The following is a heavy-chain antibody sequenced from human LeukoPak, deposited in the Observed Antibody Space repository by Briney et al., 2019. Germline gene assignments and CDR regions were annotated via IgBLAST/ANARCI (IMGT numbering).Heavy chain of an antibody. V-gene: IGHV3-48*03. CDR3: ARSVAFDI. CDR1: GFTFSSYE. J-gene: IGHJ3*02. Sequence: PGGSLRLSCAASGFTFSSYEMNWVRQAPGKGLEWVSYISSSVINIYYADSVKGRFTISRDNAKNSLYLQVNSLRAEDTAVYYCARSVAFDIWGQGTMVTVSS. CDR2: ISSSVINI.